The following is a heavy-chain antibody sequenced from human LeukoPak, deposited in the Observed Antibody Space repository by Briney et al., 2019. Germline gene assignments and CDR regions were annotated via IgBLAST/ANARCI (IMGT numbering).Heavy chain of an antibody. V-gene: IGHV1-69*04. CDR3: ARDRSVVVVAANSYYYYGMDV. CDR1: GYTFTSYA. Sequence: GASVKVSCKASGYTFTSYAMNWVRQAPGQGLEWMGRIIPILGIANYAQKFQGRVTITADKSTSTAYMELSSLRSEDTAVYYCARDRSVVVVAANSYYYYGMDVWGQGTTVTVSS. J-gene: IGHJ6*02. D-gene: IGHD2-15*01. CDR2: IIPILGIA.